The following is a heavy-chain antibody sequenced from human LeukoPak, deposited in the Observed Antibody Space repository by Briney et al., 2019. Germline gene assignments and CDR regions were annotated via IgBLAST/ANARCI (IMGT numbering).Heavy chain of an antibody. CDR2: ITAVNGDT. V-gene: IGHV1-3*03. Sequence: ASVKVSCTTSGYTFTIYAIHWVRQAPGQRFEWMGWITAVNGDTKYSQKFQGRVSLTRDTSARTAYMGLSGLRSEDMALYYSARDPGAVYGDYEKISWFDPWGQGTLVTVSS. CDR3: ARDPGAVYGDYEKISWFDP. D-gene: IGHD4-17*01. CDR1: GYTFTIYA. J-gene: IGHJ5*02.